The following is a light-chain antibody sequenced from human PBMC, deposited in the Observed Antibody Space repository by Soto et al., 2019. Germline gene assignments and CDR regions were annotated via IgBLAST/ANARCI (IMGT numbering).Light chain of an antibody. V-gene: IGKV1-39*01. J-gene: IGKJ3*01. CDR2: AAS. CDR3: QQSYTTPFT. CDR1: QSISSS. Sequence: DIQMTQSPSSLSASVGDRVTITCRASQSISSSLNWYQQKPGKAPKLLIYAASSLQSGVPSRFSGSGSGTDFTLTISSLQPEDVATYYCQQSYTTPFTFGPGTKVNVK.